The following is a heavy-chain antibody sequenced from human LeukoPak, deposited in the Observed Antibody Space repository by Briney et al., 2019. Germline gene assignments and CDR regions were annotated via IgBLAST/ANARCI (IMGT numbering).Heavy chain of an antibody. J-gene: IGHJ4*02. D-gene: IGHD1-26*01. Sequence: GGSLRLSCAASGFTFSSYWMSWVRQAPGKGLEWVANIKHDETVKYYVDSVKGRFTISRDNAKNSLYLQMNSLRAEDTAVYYCARVSDGATLDYWGQGTLVTVSS. CDR3: ARVSDGATLDY. V-gene: IGHV3-7*01. CDR2: IKHDETVK. CDR1: GFTFSSYW.